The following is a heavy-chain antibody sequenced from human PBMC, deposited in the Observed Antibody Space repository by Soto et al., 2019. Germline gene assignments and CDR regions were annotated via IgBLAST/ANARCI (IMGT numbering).Heavy chain of an antibody. CDR1: NGSFTDYF. CDR2: INHRGGA. J-gene: IGHJ5*02. CDR3: VGRGMPYDFLRGPHPFGP. D-gene: IGHD3-3*01. V-gene: IGHV4-34*01. Sequence: SETLSLTCAAHNGSFTDYFWTWLRQSPGKGLEWIGEINHRGGATYNPSLRSRVTMSIDTSKNHFSLSLRSLTAADTAVYYCVGRGMPYDFLRGPHPFGPGGHGTLVAGSS.